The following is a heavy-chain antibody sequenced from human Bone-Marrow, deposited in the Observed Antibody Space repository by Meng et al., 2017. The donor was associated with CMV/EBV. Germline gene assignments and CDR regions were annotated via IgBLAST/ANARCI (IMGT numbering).Heavy chain of an antibody. Sequence: GGSLRLSCAASGFTFSSYAMHWVRQAPGKGLEWVAVISYDGSNKYYADSVKGRFTISRDNSKNTLYLQMNSLRAEDTAVYDCARASTTEEYFQHWGEGTLVTVSS. D-gene: IGHD1-1*01. J-gene: IGHJ1*01. CDR2: ISYDGSNK. V-gene: IGHV3-30-3*01. CDR1: GFTFSSYA. CDR3: ARASTTEEYFQH.